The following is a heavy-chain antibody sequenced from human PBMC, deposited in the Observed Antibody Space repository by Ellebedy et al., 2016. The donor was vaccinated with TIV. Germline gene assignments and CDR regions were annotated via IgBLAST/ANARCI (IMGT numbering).Heavy chain of an antibody. D-gene: IGHD6-13*01. CDR3: AKTGSWNPNFYFDY. CDR2: VSDSGGGT. J-gene: IGHJ4*02. CDR1: GFTFNSYA. V-gene: IGHV3-23*01. Sequence: GESLKISCAASGFTFNSYAMSWVRQAPGKGLEWVSSVSDSGGGTFYADSVRGRFTISRDNSKNTLYLQMSSLRADDTAVYYCAKTGSWNPNFYFDYWGQGTLVTVSS.